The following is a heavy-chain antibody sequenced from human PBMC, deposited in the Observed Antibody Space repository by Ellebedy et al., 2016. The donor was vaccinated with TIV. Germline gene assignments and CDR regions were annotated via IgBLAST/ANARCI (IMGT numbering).Heavy chain of an antibody. CDR3: ARARSSGGLHTPDY. J-gene: IGHJ4*02. D-gene: IGHD6-19*01. Sequence: ASVKVSCKASGYTFSDYYMLWVRQAPGQGLEWMGIINPSGGSTTYAQNLQGRVTLTRDTSTTTVYLELSSLRSEDTAVYYCARARSSGGLHTPDYWGQGTLVIVSS. CDR1: GYTFSDYY. V-gene: IGHV1-46*04. CDR2: INPSGGST.